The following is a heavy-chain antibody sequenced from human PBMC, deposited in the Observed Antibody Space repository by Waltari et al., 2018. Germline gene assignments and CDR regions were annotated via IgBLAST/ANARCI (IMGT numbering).Heavy chain of an antibody. V-gene: IGHV3-23*01. CDR1: GSTFSRYA. Sequence: EVPLLESGGGLVQPGGSLRLSCAASGSTFSRYAMSWARQAPGKGLEWVSAISGSGGSTYYADSVKGRFTISRDNSKNTLYLQMNSLRAEDTAVYYCAKDRTTVAYAFDIWGQGTMVTVSS. CDR2: ISGSGGST. CDR3: AKDRTTVAYAFDI. J-gene: IGHJ3*02. D-gene: IGHD4-17*01.